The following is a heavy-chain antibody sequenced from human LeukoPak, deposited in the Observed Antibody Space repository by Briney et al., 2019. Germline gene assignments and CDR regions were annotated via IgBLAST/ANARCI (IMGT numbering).Heavy chain of an antibody. Sequence: GGSLRLSCAASGFTVSSNYMSWVRQAPGKGLQWVSVIHSGGSTYYADSVKGRFTISRDNSKNTVYLQMNSLRAEDTAVYYCARDGPRAGRGVIFDDWGQGTLVTVSS. CDR1: GFTVSSNY. CDR2: IHSGGST. D-gene: IGHD3-10*01. J-gene: IGHJ4*02. CDR3: ARDGPRAGRGVIFDD. V-gene: IGHV3-66*01.